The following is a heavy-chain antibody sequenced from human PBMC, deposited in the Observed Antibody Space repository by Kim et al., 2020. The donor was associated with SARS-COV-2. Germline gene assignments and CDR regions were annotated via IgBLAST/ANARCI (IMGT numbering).Heavy chain of an antibody. CDR3: ARHGEAKGIDY. Sequence: TNYNPSLKSRVTISVDTSKNQFSLKLSSVTAADTAVYYCARHGEAKGIDYWGQGTLVTVSS. V-gene: IGHV4-59*08. CDR2: T. J-gene: IGHJ4*02. D-gene: IGHD3-10*01.